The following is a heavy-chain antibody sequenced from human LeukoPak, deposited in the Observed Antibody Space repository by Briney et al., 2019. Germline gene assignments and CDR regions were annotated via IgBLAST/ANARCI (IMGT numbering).Heavy chain of an antibody. J-gene: IGHJ4*02. CDR3: ARDGGYDFWSGYYSSHFDY. CDR1: GFTFSSYW. D-gene: IGHD3-3*01. CDR2: IKSDGSST. Sequence: GGSLRLSCAASGFTFSSYWMHWVRQAPGKGRVWVSRIKSDGSSTSYADSVKGRFTISRDNAKNTLYLQMNSLRAEDTAVYYCARDGGYDFWSGYYSSHFDYWGQGTLVTVSS. V-gene: IGHV3-74*01.